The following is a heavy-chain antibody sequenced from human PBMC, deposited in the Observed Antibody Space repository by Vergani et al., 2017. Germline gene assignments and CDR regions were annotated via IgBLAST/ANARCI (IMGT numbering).Heavy chain of an antibody. Sequence: QMQLQESGPGLVKASETLYLTCTVSGDSIISRSYYWGWIRQPPGKGLEWIGSIYNSVNGDSSSSLKSRVTISADTSKNKFSLRLTSVTAADTAVYYCASGKYYSDSTSHSRGRYFDVWGRGTLVTVPS. CDR2: IYNSVNG. V-gene: IGHV4-39*01. D-gene: IGHD3-16*01. J-gene: IGHJ2*01. CDR3: ASGKYYSDSTSHSRGRYFDV. CDR1: GDSIISRSYY.